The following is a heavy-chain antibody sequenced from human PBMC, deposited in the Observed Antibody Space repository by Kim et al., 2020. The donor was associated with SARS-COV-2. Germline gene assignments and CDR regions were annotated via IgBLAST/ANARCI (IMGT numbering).Heavy chain of an antibody. J-gene: IGHJ6*02. CDR3: ARDRPSLTGTTSGYYYYYGMDV. D-gene: IGHD1-7*01. Sequence: ASVKVSCKASGYTFTGYYMHWVRQAPGQGLEWMGRINPNSGGTNYAQKFQGRVTMTRDTSISTAYMELSRLRSDDTAVYYCARDRPSLTGTTSGYYYYYGMDVWGQGTTVTVSS. V-gene: IGHV1-2*06. CDR1: GYTFTGYY. CDR2: INPNSGGT.